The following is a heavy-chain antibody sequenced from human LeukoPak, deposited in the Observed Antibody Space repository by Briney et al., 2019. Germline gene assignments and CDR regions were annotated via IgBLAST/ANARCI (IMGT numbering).Heavy chain of an antibody. CDR1: GFIFSSYS. Sequence: GGSLRLSCAASGFIFSSYSMNWVRQAPGKGLEWVSSISSSSTYIYYADSVKGRFTISRDNAKNSQYLQMNSLRAEDTAVYYCAELGITMIGGVWGKGTTVTISS. V-gene: IGHV3-21*01. CDR3: AELGITMIGGV. J-gene: IGHJ6*04. CDR2: ISSSSTYI. D-gene: IGHD3-10*02.